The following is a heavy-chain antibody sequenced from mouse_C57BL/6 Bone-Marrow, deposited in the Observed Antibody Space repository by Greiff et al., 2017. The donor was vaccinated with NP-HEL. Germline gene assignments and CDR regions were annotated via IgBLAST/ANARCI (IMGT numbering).Heavy chain of an antibody. J-gene: IGHJ3*01. CDR3: AKEGYSGTPWFAY. CDR2: IWRGGST. D-gene: IGHD1-1*01. CDR1: GFSLTSYG. V-gene: IGHV2-5*01. Sequence: QVQLKESGPGLVQPSQSLSITCTVSGFSLTSYGVHWVRQSPGKGLEWLGVIWRGGSTDYNAAFMTRQSITKDNSKSQVFFKMNSLQADDTAIYSCAKEGYSGTPWFAYWGQGTLLTVSA.